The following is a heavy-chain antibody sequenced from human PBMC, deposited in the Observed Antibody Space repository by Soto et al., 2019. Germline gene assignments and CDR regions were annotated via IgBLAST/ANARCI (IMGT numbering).Heavy chain of an antibody. CDR1: GGSISSYY. D-gene: IGHD4-17*01. CDR3: ARATVTTLSWFDP. J-gene: IGHJ5*02. CDR2: IYYSGST. V-gene: IGHV4-59*04. Sequence: PSETLSLTCTVSGGSISSYYWSWIRQPPGKGLEWIGYIYYSGSTYYNPSLKGRVTISVDTSKNQFSLKLSSVTAADTAVYYCARATVTTLSWFDPWGQGTLVTVSS.